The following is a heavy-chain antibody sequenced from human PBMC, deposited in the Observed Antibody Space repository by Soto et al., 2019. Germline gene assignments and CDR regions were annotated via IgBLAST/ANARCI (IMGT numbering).Heavy chain of an antibody. CDR1: GLTSDSYA. D-gene: IGHD5-18*01. V-gene: IGHV3-23*01. J-gene: IGHJ3*01. CDR2: SSGGGTST. CDR3: TEVGFGYGGDV. Sequence: CLASGLTSDSYAKNWIRHSPVTCLDWLSVSSGGGTSTYDSDSVNGRFTVSXDXXXXTMYLQMNSLSAEDTGVYYCTEVGFGYGGDV.